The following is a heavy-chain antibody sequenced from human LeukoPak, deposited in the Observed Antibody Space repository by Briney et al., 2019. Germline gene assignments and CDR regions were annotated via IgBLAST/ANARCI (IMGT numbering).Heavy chain of an antibody. Sequence: PSETLSLTCAVSGGSISSSNWWSWVRQPPGKGLEWLGEIYHGGSTNYNPSLKSRVTISVDKSKNQFSLKLSSVTAADTAVYYCARMQMATISPYFDYWGQGTLVTVSS. J-gene: IGHJ4*02. CDR1: GGSISSSNW. CDR2: IYHGGST. V-gene: IGHV4-4*02. D-gene: IGHD5-24*01. CDR3: ARMQMATISPYFDY.